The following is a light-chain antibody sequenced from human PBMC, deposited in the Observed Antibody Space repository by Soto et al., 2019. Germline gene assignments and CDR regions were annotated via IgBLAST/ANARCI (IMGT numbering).Light chain of an antibody. V-gene: IGKV3-11*01. CDR2: DAS. J-gene: IGKJ4*01. CDR3: QQHISWPLT. CDR1: QSVTNS. Sequence: EIVLTQSPVTLSLSPGERATLLCRASQSVTNSLAWYQQKPGQAPRLLVYDASNRATGIPTRFSGSGSGTDFTLTISNLEPEDFAVYYCQQHISWPLTFGGGTKVDIK.